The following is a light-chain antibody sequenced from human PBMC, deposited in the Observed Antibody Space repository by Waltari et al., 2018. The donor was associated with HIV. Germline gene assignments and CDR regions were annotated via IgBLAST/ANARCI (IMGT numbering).Light chain of an antibody. CDR3: VAWDDSLRGVL. V-gene: IGLV1-47*01. Sequence: SVLTQPPSASGTPGQRVTISCSGSTSNIGSNYVFWYQHLPGTAPKLLIHRNEQRPSGVPDRFSGSTSGTSASRAISGLRSEDEADYYCVAWDDSLRGVLFGGGTKVAVL. J-gene: IGLJ2*01. CDR2: RNE. CDR1: TSNIGSNY.